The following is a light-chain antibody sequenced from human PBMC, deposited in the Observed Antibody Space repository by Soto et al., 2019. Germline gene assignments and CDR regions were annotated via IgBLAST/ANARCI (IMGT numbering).Light chain of an antibody. CDR3: XXXXXXPRWT. CDR1: QSSSTY. J-gene: IGKJ1*01. CDR2: GAS. V-gene: IGKV3-20*01. Sequence: EIVLTQSPGTLSLSPGERATLSCRASQSSSTYLAWYQQKPGQTPRLLIYGASSRATGIPDRFSASGSGTDFTLTISRLEPEDXXXXXXXXXXXXPRWTFGQGTKVEIK.